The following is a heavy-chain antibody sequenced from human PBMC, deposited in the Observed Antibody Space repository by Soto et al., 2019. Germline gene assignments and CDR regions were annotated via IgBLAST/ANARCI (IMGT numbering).Heavy chain of an antibody. Sequence: GGSLRLSCAASGFTFSSYAMSWVRQAPGKGLVWVSRISGSGGSTNYADSVKGRFTISRDNAKNTLYLQMNSLRAEDTAVYYCAKSEGITIFDYYYYGMDVWGQGTTVTVSS. J-gene: IGHJ6*02. V-gene: IGHV3-23*01. CDR3: AKSEGITIFDYYYYGMDV. CDR1: GFTFSSYA. D-gene: IGHD3-9*01. CDR2: ISGSGGST.